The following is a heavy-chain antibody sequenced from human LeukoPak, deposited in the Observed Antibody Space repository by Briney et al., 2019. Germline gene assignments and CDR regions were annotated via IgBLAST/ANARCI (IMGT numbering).Heavy chain of an antibody. CDR2: INGGGGST. CDR3: VKDGRRSPPC. CDR1: GFSFSGAW. D-gene: IGHD2-15*01. V-gene: IGHV3-23*01. J-gene: IGHJ4*02. Sequence: HPGGSLRLSCVGSGFSFSGAWMSWVRQAPGRGPEWVSGINGGGGSTFYAESVTGRFTISRDNSKNTLFLQMNTLRAEDTAVYYCVKDGRRSPPCWGQGTLVTVSS.